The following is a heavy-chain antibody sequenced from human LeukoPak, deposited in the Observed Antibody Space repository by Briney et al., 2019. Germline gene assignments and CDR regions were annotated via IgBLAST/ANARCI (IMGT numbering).Heavy chain of an antibody. CDR3: ARWGNYYDSSGYYPRWFDP. D-gene: IGHD3-22*01. Sequence: SETLSLTCTVSGGSMSSGGYSWSWIRRHPGKGLEWIGYIYFSGSTYYNPSLKSRVTISVDTSKNQFSLKLSSVTAADTAVYYCARWGNYYDSSGYYPRWFDPWGQGTLVTVSS. CDR1: GGSMSSGGYS. J-gene: IGHJ5*02. CDR2: IYFSGST. V-gene: IGHV4-31*03.